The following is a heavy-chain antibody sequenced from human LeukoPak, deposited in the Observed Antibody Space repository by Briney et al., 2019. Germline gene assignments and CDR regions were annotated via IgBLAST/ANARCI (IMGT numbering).Heavy chain of an antibody. V-gene: IGHV3-30*04. CDR1: TFTFSSYA. J-gene: IGHJ4*02. CDR3: ARDSAYGSGSYYS. Sequence: GGSLRLSCAASTFTFSSYAMSWVRQAPGKGLEWVAVISYDGSNKYYADSVKGRFTISRDNSKNTLYVQMNSLRAEDTAVYYCARDSAYGSGSYYSWGQGTLVTVSS. CDR2: ISYDGSNK. D-gene: IGHD3-10*01.